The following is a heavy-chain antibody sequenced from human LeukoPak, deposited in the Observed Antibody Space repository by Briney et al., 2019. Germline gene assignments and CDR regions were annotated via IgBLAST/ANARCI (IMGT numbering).Heavy chain of an antibody. CDR1: GYTFTSCG. CDR2: ISAYNGNT. CDR3: ARERMAAATYAIIDY. D-gene: IGHD6-13*01. J-gene: IGHJ4*02. Sequence: ASVKVSCKASGYTFTSCGISWVRQAPGQGLEWMGWISAYNGNTNYAQKLQGRVTITTDTSTSTAYMELRSLRSDDTAVYYCARERMAAATYAIIDYWGQGTLVTVSS. V-gene: IGHV1-18*01.